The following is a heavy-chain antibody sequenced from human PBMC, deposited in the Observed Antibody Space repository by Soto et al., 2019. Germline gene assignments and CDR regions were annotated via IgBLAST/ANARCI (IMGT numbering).Heavy chain of an antibody. CDR3: ARFRDYSNYLYFDY. D-gene: IGHD4-4*01. J-gene: IGHJ4*02. CDR2: IYPGDSDT. Sequence: PGESLKISCKGSVYSFTSYWIGWVRQMPGKGLEWMGIIYPGDSDTRYSPSFQGQVTISADKSISTAYLQWSSLRASDTAMYYCARFRDYSNYLYFDYWGQGTLVTVSS. CDR1: VYSFTSYW. V-gene: IGHV5-51*01.